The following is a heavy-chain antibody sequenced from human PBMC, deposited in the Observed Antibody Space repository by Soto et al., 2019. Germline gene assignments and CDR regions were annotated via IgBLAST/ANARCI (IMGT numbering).Heavy chain of an antibody. Sequence: EVQLLESGGGLVQPGGSLRLSCEASGFTFSSYPMSWVRQAPGKGLEWISGITGGATNAYYADSVKGRITISRDNSKNTLYLQLNSLRAEDTAVYYRAKEAARPGPCDSWGQGTLVTVSS. D-gene: IGHD6-6*01. CDR2: ITGGATNA. J-gene: IGHJ4*02. CDR3: AKEAARPGPCDS. V-gene: IGHV3-23*01. CDR1: GFTFSSYP.